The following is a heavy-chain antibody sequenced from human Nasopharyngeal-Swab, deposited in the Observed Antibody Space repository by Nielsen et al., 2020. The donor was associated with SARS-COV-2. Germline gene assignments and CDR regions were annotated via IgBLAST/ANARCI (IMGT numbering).Heavy chain of an antibody. CDR1: GYSFTSYW. V-gene: IGHV5-51*01. CDR3: ARHGELATINY. CDR2: IYPGDSDT. Sequence: KVSCKGSGYSFTSYWIGWVRQMPGKGLEWMGIIYPGDSDTRYSPSFQGQVTISADKSISIVYLQWSSLKASDSAIYYCARHGELATINYWGQGTLVTVSS. D-gene: IGHD5-24*01. J-gene: IGHJ4*02.